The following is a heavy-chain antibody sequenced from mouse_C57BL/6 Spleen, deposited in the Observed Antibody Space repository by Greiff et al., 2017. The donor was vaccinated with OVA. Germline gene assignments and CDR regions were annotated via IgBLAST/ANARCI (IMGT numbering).Heavy chain of an antibody. CDR3: ARLEPIGPY. Sequence: VKLMESGPELVKPGASVKISCKASGYAFSSSWMNWVKQRPGKGLEWIGRIYPGDGDTNYNGKFKGKATLTADKSSSTAYMQLSSLTSEDSAVYFCARLEPIGPYWGQGTLVTVSA. J-gene: IGHJ3*01. CDR1: GYAFSSSW. V-gene: IGHV1-82*01. CDR2: IYPGDGDT.